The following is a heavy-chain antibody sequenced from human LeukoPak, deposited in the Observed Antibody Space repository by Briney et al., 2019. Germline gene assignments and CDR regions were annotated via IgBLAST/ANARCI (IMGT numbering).Heavy chain of an antibody. V-gene: IGHV4-30-2*01. CDR2: VYRSGST. J-gene: IGHJ4*02. D-gene: IGHD7-27*01. CDR1: GGSISSGGYS. Sequence: SQTLSLTCAVSGGSISSGGYSWSWIRQPPGKGLEWIGYVYRSGSTYYNPSLKSRVTISVDRSKNQFSLKLSSVTAADTAVYYCARVTGVIVFDYWGQGTLVTVSS. CDR3: ARVTGVIVFDY.